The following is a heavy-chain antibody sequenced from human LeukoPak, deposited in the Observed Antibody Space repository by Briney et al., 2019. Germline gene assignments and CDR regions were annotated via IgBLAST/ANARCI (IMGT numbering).Heavy chain of an antibody. D-gene: IGHD3-10*01. V-gene: IGHV4-39*07. CDR2: MSYSGTT. Sequence: SETLSLTCTVSGGSINSRSSSWGWIRQPPVKGLGWIGTMSYSGTTSYNPSLKSRVTISVDTSKNQFSLKLSSVTAADTAVYYCARRKGGSGRYYNPRSWFDPWGQGTLVTVSS. CDR1: GGSINSRSSS. J-gene: IGHJ5*02. CDR3: ARRKGGSGRYYNPRSWFDP.